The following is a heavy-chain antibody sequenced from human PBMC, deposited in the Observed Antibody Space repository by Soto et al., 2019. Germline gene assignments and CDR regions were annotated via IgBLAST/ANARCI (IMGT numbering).Heavy chain of an antibody. J-gene: IGHJ6*02. CDR2: IWYDGSNK. CDR3: ARVKSPDGGEDLYYYYGMDV. V-gene: IGHV3-33*01. D-gene: IGHD3-10*01. CDR1: GFTFSSYG. Sequence: GGSLRLSCAASGFTFSSYGMHWVRQAPGKGLEWVAVIWYDGSNKYYADSVKGRFTISRDNSKNTLYLQMNSLRAEDTAVYYCARVKSPDGGEDLYYYYGMDVWGQGTTVTVSS.